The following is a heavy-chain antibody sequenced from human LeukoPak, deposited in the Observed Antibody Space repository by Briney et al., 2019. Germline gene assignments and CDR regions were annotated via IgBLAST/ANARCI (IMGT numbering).Heavy chain of an antibody. CDR3: ASSKINEDGDRSSEKLETDSVRNFDY. J-gene: IGHJ4*02. D-gene: IGHD5-24*01. V-gene: IGHV4-39*07. Sequence: PSETLSLTCTVSGGSISSSGYYWSWIRQPPGKGLEWIGEINHSGSTNYNPSLKSRVTISVDTSKNQFSLKLSSVTAADTAVYYCASSKINEDGDRSSEKLETDSVRNFDYWGQGTLVTVSS. CDR2: INHSGST. CDR1: GGSISSSGYY.